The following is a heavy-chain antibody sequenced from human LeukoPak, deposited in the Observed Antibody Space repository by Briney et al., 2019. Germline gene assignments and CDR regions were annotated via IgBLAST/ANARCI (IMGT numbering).Heavy chain of an antibody. CDR2: IYTSGST. V-gene: IGHV4-4*07. D-gene: IGHD4-17*01. J-gene: IGHJ6*03. Sequence: SETLSLTCTVSGGSITIYYWSWIRQPAGKGLEWIGRIYTSGSTNYNPSLNSRVTISVDTSKNQFSLKLSSVTAADTAVYYCARVGTVTTYYYYYMDVWGKGTTVTVSS. CDR1: GGSITIYY. CDR3: ARVGTVTTYYYYYMDV.